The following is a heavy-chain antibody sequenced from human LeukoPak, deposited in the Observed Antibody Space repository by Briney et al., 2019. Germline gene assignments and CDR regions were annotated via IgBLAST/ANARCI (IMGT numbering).Heavy chain of an antibody. CDR2: IMRDGSER. CDR1: GFTFSNYW. D-gene: IGHD6-19*01. CDR3: ATYSYSSGWYPFDY. J-gene: IGHJ4*02. V-gene: IGHV3-7*01. Sequence: GGSLRLSCAASGFTFSNYWMSWVRQAPGKGLEWVANIMRDGSERYYVDSVKGRFTISRDNAKNSLYLQTHSLRAEDTAVYYCATYSYSSGWYPFDYWGQGTLVTVSS.